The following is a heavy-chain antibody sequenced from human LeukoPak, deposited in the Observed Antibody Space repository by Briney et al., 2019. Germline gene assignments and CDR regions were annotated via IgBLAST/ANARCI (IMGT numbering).Heavy chain of an antibody. J-gene: IGHJ2*01. D-gene: IGHD7-27*01. CDR1: GFTLRYYW. CDR2: INGDGSST. Sequence: PGGSLRLSCAASGFTLRYYWMHWVRQLPGKGLVCVSRINGDGSSTSYADSVKGRFSISRDNAKHTLSLQMNSLRDEDTGIYYCVREPTGALNFDLWGRGTLVTVSS. V-gene: IGHV3-74*01. CDR3: VREPTGALNFDL.